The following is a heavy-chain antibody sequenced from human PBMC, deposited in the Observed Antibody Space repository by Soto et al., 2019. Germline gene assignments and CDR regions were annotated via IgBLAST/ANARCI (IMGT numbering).Heavy chain of an antibody. J-gene: IGHJ4*02. V-gene: IGHV4-59*01. CDR2: FYYSGST. CDR3: ARGALTTYFDY. CDR1: GGSISSYY. Sequence: QVQLQESGPGLVKPSETLSLTCAVSGGSISSYYWSWIRQPPGKGLEWIGYFYYSGSTNYNPSLKSRVTISVDXSKNQFSLKLSSVTAADTAVYYCARGALTTYFDYWGQGTLVTVSS.